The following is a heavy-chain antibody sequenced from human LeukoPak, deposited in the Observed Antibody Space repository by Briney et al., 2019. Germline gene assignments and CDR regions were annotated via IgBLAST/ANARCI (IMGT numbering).Heavy chain of an antibody. V-gene: IGHV4-38-2*01. J-gene: IGHJ4*02. CDR1: GYSISSGYY. CDR3: ARSIFGVVIAYLDY. Sequence: PSETLSLTCAVSGYSISSGYYWGWIRQPPGKGLEWIGSIYHSGSTYYNPSLKSRVTISVDTSKNQFSLKLSSVTAADTAVYYCARSIFGVVIAYLDYWGQGTLVTVSS. CDR2: IYHSGST. D-gene: IGHD3-3*01.